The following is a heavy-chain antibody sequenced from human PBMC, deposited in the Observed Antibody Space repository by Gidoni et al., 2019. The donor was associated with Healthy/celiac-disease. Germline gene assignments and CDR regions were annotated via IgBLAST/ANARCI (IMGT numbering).Heavy chain of an antibody. CDR3: ARRARLDYYYYYMDV. CDR2: IYPGDSDT. D-gene: IGHD1-1*01. CDR1: GYSFTSYW. J-gene: IGHJ6*03. Sequence: EVQLVQSGAEVKKPGESLKISCKGSGYSFTSYWIGWVRQMPGKGLEWMGIIYPGDSDTRYSPSCQGQVPISADKSISTAYLQWSSLKASDTAMYYCARRARLDYYYYYMDVWGKGTTVTVSS. V-gene: IGHV5-51*01.